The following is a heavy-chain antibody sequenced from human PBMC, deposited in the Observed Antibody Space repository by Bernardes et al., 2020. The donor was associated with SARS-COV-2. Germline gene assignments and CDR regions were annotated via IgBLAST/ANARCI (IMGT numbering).Heavy chain of an antibody. CDR1: GGSFSGYY. CDR2: INHSGST. J-gene: IGHJ4*02. CDR3: ARGNRITGTTGSGGSVNGFDY. D-gene: IGHD1-7*01. Sequence: SETLSLTCAVYGGSFSGYYWSWIRQPPGTGLEWIGEINHSGSTNYNPSLKSRVTISVDTSKNQFSLKLSSVTAADTAVYYCARGNRITGTTGSGGSVNGFDYWGQGTLVTGSS. V-gene: IGHV4-34*01.